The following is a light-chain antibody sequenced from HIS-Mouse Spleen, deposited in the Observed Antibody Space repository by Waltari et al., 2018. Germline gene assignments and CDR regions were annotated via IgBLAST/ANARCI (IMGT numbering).Light chain of an antibody. V-gene: IGLV3-19*01. CDR1: SLRSYY. CDR2: GKN. Sequence: SSELTHDPAVSVTLAQTVRITCQGDSLRSYYASRYQQKPGQPPVLVIYGKNNRPSGIPDRFSGSSSGNTASLTITGAQAEDEADYYCNSRDSSGNHVVFGGGTKLTVL. J-gene: IGLJ2*01. CDR3: NSRDSSGNHVV.